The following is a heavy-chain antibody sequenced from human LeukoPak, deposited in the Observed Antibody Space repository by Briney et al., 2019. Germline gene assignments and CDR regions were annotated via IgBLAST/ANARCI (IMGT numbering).Heavy chain of an antibody. D-gene: IGHD3-3*01. CDR1: GFTFSSSA. CDR2: ISNNGGYT. Sequence: PGGSLRLSCAASGFTFSSSAMSWVRQAPGKGLEWVSAISNNGGYTYYADSVKGRFTISRDNSKNTLYLQMNSLRAEDTAVYYCARGIRFLEWFRFDYWGQGTLVTVSS. CDR3: ARGIRFLEWFRFDY. J-gene: IGHJ4*02. V-gene: IGHV3-23*01.